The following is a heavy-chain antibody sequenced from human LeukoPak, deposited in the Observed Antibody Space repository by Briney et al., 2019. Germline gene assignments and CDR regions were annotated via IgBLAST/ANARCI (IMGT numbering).Heavy chain of an antibody. V-gene: IGHV1-46*01. CDR2: INPSGGST. CDR1: GYTFTSYY. CDR3: ARSLDIVVVRYGMDV. J-gene: IGHJ6*02. Sequence: ASVKVSCKASGYTFTSYYMHWVRQAPGQGLEWMGIINPSGGSTSYAQKFQGRVTMTRDTSMSTVYMELSSLRSEDTAVYYCARSLDIVVVRYGMDVWGQGTTVTVSS. D-gene: IGHD2-2*03.